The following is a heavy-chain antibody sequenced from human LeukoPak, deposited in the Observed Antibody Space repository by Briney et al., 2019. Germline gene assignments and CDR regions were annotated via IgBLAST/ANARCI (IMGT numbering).Heavy chain of an antibody. V-gene: IGHV3-48*02. D-gene: IGHD3-10*01. CDR1: GFTFSSYS. CDR2: ISSSSTI. J-gene: IGHJ4*02. CDR3: ARDHFTMVRGADAVFWD. Sequence: GGSLRLSCAASGFTFSSYSMNWVRQAPGKGLEWVSYISSSSTIYYADSVKGRFTISRDNAKNSLYLQMNSLRDEDTAVYYCARDHFTMVRGADAVFWDWGQGTLVTVSS.